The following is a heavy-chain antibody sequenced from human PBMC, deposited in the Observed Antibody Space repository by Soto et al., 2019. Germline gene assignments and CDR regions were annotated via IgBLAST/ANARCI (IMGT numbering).Heavy chain of an antibody. Sequence: EASVKVSCKASGGTFSSYAISWVRHAPGQGLEWMGGIIPIFGTANYAQKFQGRVTINADKSTSTAYMELSSLRSEDTDVYYCARAPTYDYSNYDLGMDVWGQGTTVTVSS. CDR3: ARAPTYDYSNYDLGMDV. V-gene: IGHV1-69*06. D-gene: IGHD4-4*01. CDR2: IIPIFGTA. J-gene: IGHJ6*02. CDR1: GGTFSSYA.